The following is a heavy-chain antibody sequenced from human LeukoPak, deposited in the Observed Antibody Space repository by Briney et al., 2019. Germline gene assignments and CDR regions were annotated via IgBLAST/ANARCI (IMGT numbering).Heavy chain of an antibody. Sequence: GEPLKISCKGSGYRFTSYWIGWVRQMTPKGLEWMGMNYPGDSDTRYSPSFQAQVTISADKSISTAYLQWSSLKASDTAMYYCARLKQQLYYFDYWGQGTLVTVSS. CDR2: NYPGDSDT. D-gene: IGHD6-13*01. V-gene: IGHV5-51*01. CDR3: ARLKQQLYYFDY. CDR1: GYRFTSYW. J-gene: IGHJ4*02.